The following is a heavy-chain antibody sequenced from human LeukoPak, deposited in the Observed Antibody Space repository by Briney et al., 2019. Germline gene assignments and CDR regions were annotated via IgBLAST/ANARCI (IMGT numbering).Heavy chain of an antibody. CDR2: ISSSSSYI. Sequence: GGSLRLSCAASGFTFSSYSMNWVRQAPGKGLEWVSSISSSSSYIYYADSVKGRFTISRDNAKNSLYLQMNSLRAEDTAVYYCARDKMQVGATFDYWGQGTLVTVSS. J-gene: IGHJ4*02. CDR3: ARDKMQVGATFDY. CDR1: GFTFSSYS. D-gene: IGHD1-26*01. V-gene: IGHV3-21*01.